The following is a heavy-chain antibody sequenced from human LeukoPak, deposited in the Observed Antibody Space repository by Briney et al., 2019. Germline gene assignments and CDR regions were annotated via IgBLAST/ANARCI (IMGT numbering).Heavy chain of an antibody. CDR2: IYTSGST. CDR1: GGSISSGSYY. CDR3: ARGADYYDSSGYYGRWRYYGMDV. Sequence: SETLSLTCTVSGGSISSGSYYWSWIRQPAGKGLEWIGRIYTSGSTSYNPSLKSRVTISVDTSKNQFSLKLSSVTAADTAVYYCARGADYYDSSGYYGRWRYYGMDVWGQGTTVTVSS. V-gene: IGHV4-61*02. D-gene: IGHD3-22*01. J-gene: IGHJ6*02.